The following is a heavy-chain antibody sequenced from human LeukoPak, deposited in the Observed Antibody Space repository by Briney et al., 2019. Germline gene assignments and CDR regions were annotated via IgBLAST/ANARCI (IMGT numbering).Heavy chain of an antibody. D-gene: IGHD6-19*01. V-gene: IGHV4-39*01. Sequence: GSLRLSCAASGFTFTSYWMNWVRQPPGKGLEWIGSIYYSGSTYYNPSLKSRVTISVDTSKNQFSLKLSSVTAADTAVYYCARHGSVAAEYWGQGTLVTVSS. CDR3: ARHGSVAAEY. CDR1: GFTFTSYW. CDR2: IYYSGST. J-gene: IGHJ4*02.